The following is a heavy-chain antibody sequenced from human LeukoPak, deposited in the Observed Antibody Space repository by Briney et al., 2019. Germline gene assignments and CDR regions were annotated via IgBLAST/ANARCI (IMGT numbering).Heavy chain of an antibody. CDR3: AKAEGSGNQPFDY. D-gene: IGHD3-10*01. Sequence: GGSLRLSCAASGLSFSSYAMSWVRQAPGKGLEWVSHISGGGGTTYYADSVEGRFTISRDNSKNTLYLQMNSLRAEDTAVYYCAKAEGSGNQPFDYWAREPWSPSPQ. V-gene: IGHV3-23*01. CDR2: ISGGGGTT. CDR1: GLSFSSYA. J-gene: IGHJ4*02.